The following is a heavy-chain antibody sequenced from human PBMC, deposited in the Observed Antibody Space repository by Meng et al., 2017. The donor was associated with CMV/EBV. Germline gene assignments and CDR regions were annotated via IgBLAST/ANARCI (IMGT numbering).Heavy chain of an antibody. CDR2: ISSNGGST. J-gene: IGHJ4*02. CDR3: ARDRVKYNWNPGPAIHYFDY. Sequence: GESLKISCAASGFTFSSYAMHWVRQAPGKGLEYVSAISSNGGSTYYADSVKGRFTISRDNSKNTLYLQMGSLRSEDTAVYYCARDRVKYNWNPGPAIHYFDYWGQGTLVTVSS. CDR1: GFTFSSYA. V-gene: IGHV3-64*02. D-gene: IGHD1-20*01.